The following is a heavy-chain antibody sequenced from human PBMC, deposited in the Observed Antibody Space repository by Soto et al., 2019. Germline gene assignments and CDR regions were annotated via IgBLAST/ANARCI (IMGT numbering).Heavy chain of an antibody. V-gene: IGHV3-23*01. Sequence: PGGSLRLSCAASGFTFSSYAMSWVRQAPGKGLEWVSAISGSGGSANYADSVKGRFTISRDNSKNTLYLHLNSLRAEDTAVYYCVRALTKGPYYFDWWGQGTLVTVSS. CDR2: ISGSGGSA. CDR3: VRALTKGPYYFDW. CDR1: GFTFSSYA. J-gene: IGHJ4*02.